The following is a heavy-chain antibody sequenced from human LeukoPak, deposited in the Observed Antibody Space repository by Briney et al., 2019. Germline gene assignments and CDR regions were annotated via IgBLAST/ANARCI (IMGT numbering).Heavy chain of an antibody. CDR3: ARGVGCSSTSCYYSDY. Sequence: GGSLRLSCAASGFTFTNYWMTWVRQAPGKGLEWVANIKQDGSEKYYVDSVKGRFTISRDNAKNSLYLQMNSLRVEDTAVYYCARGVGCSSTSCYYSDYWGQGTLVIVSS. J-gene: IGHJ4*02. CDR2: IKQDGSEK. D-gene: IGHD2-2*01. V-gene: IGHV3-7*01. CDR1: GFTFTNYW.